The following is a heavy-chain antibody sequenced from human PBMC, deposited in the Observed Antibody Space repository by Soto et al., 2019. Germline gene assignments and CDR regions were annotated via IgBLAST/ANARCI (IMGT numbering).Heavy chain of an antibody. CDR2: INPSGGST. CDR1: GYTFTSYY. J-gene: IGHJ4*02. CDR3: ARVSMVSEDYYDSSGYYHFDY. V-gene: IGHV1-46*01. Sequence: ASVKVSCKASGYTFTSYYMHLVRQAPGQGLEWMGIINPSGGSTSYAQKFQGRVTMTRDTSTSTVYMELSSLRSEDTAVYYCARVSMVSEDYYDSSGYYHFDYWGQGTLVTVSS. D-gene: IGHD3-22*01.